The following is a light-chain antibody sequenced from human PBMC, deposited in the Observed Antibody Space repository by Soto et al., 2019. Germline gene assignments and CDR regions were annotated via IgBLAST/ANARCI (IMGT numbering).Light chain of an antibody. CDR1: QSVSSSF. CDR2: GES. J-gene: IGKJ1*01. CDR3: HQYGSSRT. Sequence: EIVLTQSPGTLSLSPGERATLSCRASQSVSSSFLGWYQQKPGQAPRLLIYGESSRATGIPDRFSGSGSGTDFTLTISRLEPEDFAVYFCHQYGSSRTFGQGTKVDIK. V-gene: IGKV3-20*01.